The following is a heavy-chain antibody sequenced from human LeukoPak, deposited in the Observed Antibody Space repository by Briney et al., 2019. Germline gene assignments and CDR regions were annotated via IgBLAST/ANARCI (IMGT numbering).Heavy chain of an antibody. D-gene: IGHD4-17*01. V-gene: IGHV3-30*03. CDR1: GFTFSSFG. CDR2: ISYDGRNT. Sequence: GGSLRLSCAASGFTFSSFGMHWVRQAPGKGLEWVAIISYDGRNTYYADSVKGRFTISRDNSKNTLFLQMNSLTAEDTAVYYCARDQGTSVTAMVGGHFDYWGPGTLVTVSS. CDR3: ARDQGTSVTAMVGGHFDY. J-gene: IGHJ4*02.